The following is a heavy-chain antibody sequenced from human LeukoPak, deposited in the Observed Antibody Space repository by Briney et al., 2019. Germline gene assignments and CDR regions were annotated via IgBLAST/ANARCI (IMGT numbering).Heavy chain of an antibody. D-gene: IGHD6-13*01. CDR1: GGSISSYY. Sequence: SETLSLTCTVSGGSISSYYWSWIRQPPGKGLEWLGYKYYSGSTNYNPSLKSRVTISVDTSKNQFSLKLSSVTAADTAVYYCARVLQLVAAGTVGAGFDYWGQGILVTVSS. V-gene: IGHV4-59*01. CDR2: KYYSGST. CDR3: ARVLQLVAAGTVGAGFDY. J-gene: IGHJ4*02.